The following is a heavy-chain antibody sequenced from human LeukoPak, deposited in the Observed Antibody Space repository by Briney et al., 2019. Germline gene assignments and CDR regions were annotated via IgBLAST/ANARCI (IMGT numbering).Heavy chain of an antibody. D-gene: IGHD4-17*01. V-gene: IGHV3-23*01. CDR2: ISGSGGNT. J-gene: IGHJ4*02. CDR1: GFTFSRHA. Sequence: GGSLRLSCAAAGFTFSRHAMSWVRQAPGKGLEWVSAISGSGGNTHYADSVQGRFTISRDNSKNTLYLQMDSLRAEDTAVYYCAKCGEDFGDSITDYWGQGTLVTVSS. CDR3: AKCGEDFGDSITDY.